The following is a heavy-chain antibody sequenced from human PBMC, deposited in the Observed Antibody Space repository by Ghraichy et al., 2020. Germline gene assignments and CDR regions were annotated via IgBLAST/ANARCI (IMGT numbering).Heavy chain of an antibody. J-gene: IGHJ4*02. CDR1: GFTFSHHG. Sequence: GGSLRLSCAASGFTFSHHGLHWVRQAPGKGLEWVAVISYDGKDTYYADSVKGRFTVSRDNSKNTVSLQMDSLRIEDTAMYYCGKDQGGGYCAGGSCFPLDFWGQGSLVTVST. CDR3: GKDQGGGYCAGGSCFPLDF. V-gene: IGHV3-30*18. D-gene: IGHD2-15*01. CDR2: ISYDGKDT.